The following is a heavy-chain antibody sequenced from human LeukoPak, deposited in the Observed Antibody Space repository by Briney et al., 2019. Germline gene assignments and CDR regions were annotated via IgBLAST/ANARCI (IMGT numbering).Heavy chain of an antibody. CDR2: ISSSSSYI. Sequence: PGGSLRLSCAASGFTFSSYSMNWVRQAPGKGLEWVSSISSSSSYIYYADSVKGRFTISRDNAKNSLYLQMNSLRAEDTAVYYGVRRGGTTVTMGGGYYYYGMDVWGQGTTVTVSS. D-gene: IGHD4-17*01. CDR3: VRRGGTTVTMGGGYYYYGMDV. J-gene: IGHJ6*02. CDR1: GFTFSSYS. V-gene: IGHV3-21*01.